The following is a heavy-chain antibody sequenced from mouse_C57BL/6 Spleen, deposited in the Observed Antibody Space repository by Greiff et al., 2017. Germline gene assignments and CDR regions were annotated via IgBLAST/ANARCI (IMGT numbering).Heavy chain of an antibody. V-gene: IGHV3-6*01. D-gene: IGHD3-1*01. CDR2: ISYDGSN. Sequence: ESGPGLVKPSQSLSLTCSVTGYSITSGYYWNWIRQFPGNKLEWMGYISYDGSNNYNPSLKNRISITRDTSKNQFFLKLNSVTTEDTATYYCARGGLYAMDYWGQGTSVTVSS. CDR1: GYSITSGYY. CDR3: ARGGLYAMDY. J-gene: IGHJ4*01.